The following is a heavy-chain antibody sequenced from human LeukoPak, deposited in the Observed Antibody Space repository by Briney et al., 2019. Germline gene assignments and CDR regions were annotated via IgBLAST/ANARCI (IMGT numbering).Heavy chain of an antibody. CDR2: MNPNSGNT. Sequence: GASVKVSCKASGYTFTSYDINWVRQATGQGLEWMGWMNPNSGNTGYAQKFQGRVTITSDTSASTAYMELSSLKPEDMAVYYCAKDPKFYRDSSNYVGTAWLAPWGQGTLVTVSS. V-gene: IGHV1-8*03. CDR3: AKDPKFYRDSSNYVGTAWLAP. D-gene: IGHD3-22*01. CDR1: GYTFTSYD. J-gene: IGHJ5*02.